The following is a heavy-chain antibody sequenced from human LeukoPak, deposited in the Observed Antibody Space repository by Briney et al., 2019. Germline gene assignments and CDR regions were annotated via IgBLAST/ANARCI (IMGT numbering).Heavy chain of an antibody. V-gene: IGHV4-59*01. J-gene: IGHJ4*02. CDR1: GGSISSYY. CDR2: IYYSGST. D-gene: IGHD5-18*01. CDR3: ARFQGYSYAYFDY. Sequence: SETLSLTCTVSGGSISSYYWSWIRQPPGKGLEWIGYIYYSGSTNYNPSLKSRVTISVDTSKNQFSLKLSSVTAADTAVYYCARFQGYSYAYFDYWGQGTLATVSS.